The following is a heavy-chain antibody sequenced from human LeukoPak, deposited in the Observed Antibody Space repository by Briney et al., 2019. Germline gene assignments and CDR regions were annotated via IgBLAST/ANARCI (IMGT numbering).Heavy chain of an antibody. V-gene: IGHV1-69*04. CDR3: ARTGASYDSSGYYQRYWFDP. D-gene: IGHD3-22*01. Sequence: SVKVSCKASGGTFSSYAISWVRQAPGQGLEWMGRIIPILGIANYAQKFQGRVTITADKSTSTAYMELSSLRSEDTAVYYCARTGASYDSSGYYQRYWFDPWGQGTLVTVSS. CDR1: GGTFSSYA. CDR2: IIPILGIA. J-gene: IGHJ5*02.